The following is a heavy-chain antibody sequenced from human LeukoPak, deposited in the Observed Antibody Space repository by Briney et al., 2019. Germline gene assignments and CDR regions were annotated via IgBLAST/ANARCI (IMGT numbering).Heavy chain of an antibody. CDR1: GFTFSNYG. Sequence: GTSLRLSCATSGFTFSNYGMHWVRQAPGKGLEWVAVISNDGSNIQYADSVKGRFTISRDNSKNTLYLQMNSLRAEDTAVYYCAREPTQCRSWYFSNSCWFDPWGQGTLVTVSS. V-gene: IGHV3-30*03. D-gene: IGHD6-13*01. CDR3: AREPTQCRSWYFSNSCWFDP. CDR2: ISNDGSNI. J-gene: IGHJ5*02.